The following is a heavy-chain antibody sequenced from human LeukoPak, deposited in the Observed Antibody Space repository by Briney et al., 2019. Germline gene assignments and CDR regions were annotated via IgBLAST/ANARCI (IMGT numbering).Heavy chain of an antibody. CDR1: GGSIDSFY. CDR3: ARPVPSRLGWFDP. J-gene: IGHJ5*02. Sequence: SETLSLTCTVSGGSIDSFYWSWIRHSPGKGLEWIGYLYYTGITNYTPSLRRRVTILLDRSKNQFYLNLKSVTVADSAVYYCARPVPSRLGWFDPWGQGTLVTVSS. CDR2: LYYTGIT. D-gene: IGHD1-1*01. V-gene: IGHV4-59*08.